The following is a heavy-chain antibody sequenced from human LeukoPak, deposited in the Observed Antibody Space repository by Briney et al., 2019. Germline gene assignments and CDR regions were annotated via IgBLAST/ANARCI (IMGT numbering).Heavy chain of an antibody. CDR3: ARDRRFGELYDP. J-gene: IGHJ5*02. V-gene: IGHV1-69*01. CDR1: GGTFSSYA. Sequence: GASVKVSCKASGGTFSSYAISWVRQAPGQGPEWMGGIIPIFGTANYAQKFQGRVTITADESTSTAYMELSSLRSEDTAVYYCARDRRFGELYDPWGQGTLVTVSS. CDR2: IIPIFGTA. D-gene: IGHD3-10*01.